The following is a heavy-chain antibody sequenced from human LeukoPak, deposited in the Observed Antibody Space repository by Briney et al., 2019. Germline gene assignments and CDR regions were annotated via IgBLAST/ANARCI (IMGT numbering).Heavy chain of an antibody. CDR2: ISGRGGST. Sequence: GGSLRLSCAASGFTFSSYAMSWVRQAPGKGLEWVSAISGRGGSTYYADSVKGRFTISRDNSKNTLYLQMNSLRAEDTAVYYCASRVEMATNNGYYYYYMDVWGKGTTVTVSS. V-gene: IGHV3-23*01. J-gene: IGHJ6*03. CDR1: GFTFSSYA. CDR3: ASRVEMATNNGYYYYYMDV. D-gene: IGHD5-24*01.